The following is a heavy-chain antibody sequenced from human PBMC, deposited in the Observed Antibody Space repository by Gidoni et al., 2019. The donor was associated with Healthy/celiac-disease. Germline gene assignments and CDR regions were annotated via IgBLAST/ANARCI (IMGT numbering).Heavy chain of an antibody. CDR2: IWYDGSNK. CDR3: AVVPAAYYYGMDV. D-gene: IGHD2-2*01. Sequence: QVQLVESGGGVVQPGRSLRLSCAASGFTFSSYGMHWVRQAPGKGLEWVAVIWYDGSNKYYADSVKGRFTISRDNSKNTLYLQMNSLRAEDTAVYYCAVVPAAYYYGMDVWGQGTTVTVSS. V-gene: IGHV3-33*01. J-gene: IGHJ6*02. CDR1: GFTFSSYG.